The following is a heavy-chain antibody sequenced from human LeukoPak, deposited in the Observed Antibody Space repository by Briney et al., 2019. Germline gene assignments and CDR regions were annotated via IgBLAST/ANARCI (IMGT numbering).Heavy chain of an antibody. Sequence: SETLSLTCTVSGGSISSTSYYWGWIRQPPGKGLEWIGNMYYSGSTYYNPSLKGRVTISVDTSKNLFSLKLNSVTAADTAVYYCARRIVRGVTPFDHWGQGTLVTVSS. CDR2: MYYSGST. V-gene: IGHV4-39*01. D-gene: IGHD3-10*01. J-gene: IGHJ4*02. CDR3: ARRIVRGVTPFDH. CDR1: GGSISSTSYY.